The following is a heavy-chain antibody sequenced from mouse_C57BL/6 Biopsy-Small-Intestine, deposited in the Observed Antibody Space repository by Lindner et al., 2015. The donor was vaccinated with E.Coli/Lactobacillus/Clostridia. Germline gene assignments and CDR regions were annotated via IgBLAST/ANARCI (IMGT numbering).Heavy chain of an antibody. CDR3: ARGTRLDY. CDR2: IYPGDGDI. J-gene: IGHJ2*01. CDR1: GYAFSNSW. D-gene: IGHD2-14*01. Sequence: VQLQESGPDLVKPGASVKISCKASGYAFSNSWMNWVKQRPGKGLEWIGRIYPGDGDITYNGKFKGKATLTADRSSSTAYMQLSSLTSEDSAVYFCARGTRLDYWGQGTTLTVSA. V-gene: IGHV1-82*01.